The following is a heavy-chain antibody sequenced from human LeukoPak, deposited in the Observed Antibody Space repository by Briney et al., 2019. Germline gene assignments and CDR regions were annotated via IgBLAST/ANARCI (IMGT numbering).Heavy chain of an antibody. V-gene: IGHV1-2*02. J-gene: IGHJ4*02. CDR2: INPNSGGT. CDR3: ARGSPPRVYYDRSGYYSYYFDY. Sequence: ASVKVSCKASGYTFTGYYMHWVRQAPGQGLEWMGWINPNSGGTNYAQKFQGRVTMTRDTSVSTAYMELSRLRSDDTAVYYCARGSPPRVYYDRSGYYSYYFDYWGQGTLVTVSS. CDR1: GYTFTGYY. D-gene: IGHD3-22*01.